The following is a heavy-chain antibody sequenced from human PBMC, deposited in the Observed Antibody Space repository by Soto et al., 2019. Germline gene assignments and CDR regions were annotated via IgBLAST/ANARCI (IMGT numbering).Heavy chain of an antibody. V-gene: IGHV1-18*01. J-gene: IGHJ3*02. Sequence: GASVKVSCKASGYTFTSYGISWVRQAPGQGLEWKGWISAYNSNTNYAQKLQGRVTMTTDTSTSTAYMELRSLRSDDTAVYYCARDRYYDFWSGYWDAFDIRGQGTMVTVSS. D-gene: IGHD3-3*01. CDR1: GYTFTSYG. CDR3: ARDRYYDFWSGYWDAFDI. CDR2: ISAYNSNT.